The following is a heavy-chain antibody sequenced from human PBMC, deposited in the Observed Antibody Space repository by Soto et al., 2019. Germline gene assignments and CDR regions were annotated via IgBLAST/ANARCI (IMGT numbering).Heavy chain of an antibody. D-gene: IGHD3-16*01. CDR2: VKSKTDSETT. CDR1: GLTFSNAG. J-gene: IGHJ5*02. CDR3: TTNVGKSSLRVGS. V-gene: IGHV3-15*01. Sequence: EVQLVESGGGLVKPGGSLRLSCAASGLTFSNAGMSWVRQAPGKGLEWVGRVKSKTDSETTNYAATVKGRFTISRDDSENTLYLQMNSLKTEDTAVYYCTTNVGKSSLRVGSWGQGTLVTVSS.